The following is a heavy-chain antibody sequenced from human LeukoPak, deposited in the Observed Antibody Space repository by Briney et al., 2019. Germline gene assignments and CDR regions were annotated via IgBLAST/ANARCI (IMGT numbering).Heavy chain of an antibody. Sequence: GGSLRLSCAASGFTFSTYWMTWVRQAPGKGLEWVSVIYSGGDTSYADSVKGRFTISRDNSKNTLYLQMNSLRAEDTAVYYCARDSQYCSSTSCIDAFDIWGQGTMVTVSS. J-gene: IGHJ3*02. V-gene: IGHV3-53*01. CDR1: GFTFSTYW. CDR3: ARDSQYCSSTSCIDAFDI. CDR2: IYSGGDT. D-gene: IGHD2-2*01.